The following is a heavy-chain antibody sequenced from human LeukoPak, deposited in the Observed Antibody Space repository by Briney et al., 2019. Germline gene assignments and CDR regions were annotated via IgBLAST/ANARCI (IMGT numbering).Heavy chain of an antibody. D-gene: IGHD2/OR15-2a*01. CDR1: GFTFSNYG. J-gene: IGHJ4*02. Sequence: GGSLRLSCAASGFTFSNYGMHWVRQAPGKGLEWVALIWYDGSNKYYTDSVKGRLTISRDNSKDALFLQMNSLRAEDTAVYYCAREGPRGNSQFDYWGQGTLVTVST. CDR2: IWYDGSNK. V-gene: IGHV3-33*01. CDR3: AREGPRGNSQFDY.